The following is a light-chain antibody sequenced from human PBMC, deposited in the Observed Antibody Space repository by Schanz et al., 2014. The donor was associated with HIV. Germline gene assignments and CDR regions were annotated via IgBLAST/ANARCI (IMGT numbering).Light chain of an antibody. CDR3: SSYAGSNSYV. V-gene: IGLV2-8*01. Sequence: QSALTQPASVSGSPGQSITISCTGTSSDVGGYNYVSWYQQHPGKAPKLMIYDVSNRPSGVPDRFSGSKSGNTASLTVSGLQAEDEADYYCSSYAGSNSYVFGTGTKLTVL. CDR1: SSDVGGYNY. J-gene: IGLJ1*01. CDR2: DVS.